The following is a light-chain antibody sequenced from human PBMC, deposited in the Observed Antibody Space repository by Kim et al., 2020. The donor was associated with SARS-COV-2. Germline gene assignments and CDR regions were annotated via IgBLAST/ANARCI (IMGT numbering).Light chain of an antibody. J-gene: IGKJ5*01. V-gene: IGKV3-20*01. CDR3: QQYGSSPPIT. CDR2: GAS. CDR1: QSVSSSY. Sequence: EIVLTQSPGTLSLSPGERATLSCRASQSVSSSYLAWYQQKPGQAPRLLIYGASSRATGIPDRFSGSGSGTGFTLTISRLEPEDFAVYYCQQYGSSPPITFGQGTRRGIK.